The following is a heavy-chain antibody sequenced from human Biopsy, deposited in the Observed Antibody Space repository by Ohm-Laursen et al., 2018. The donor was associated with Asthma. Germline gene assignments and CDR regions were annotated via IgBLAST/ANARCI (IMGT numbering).Heavy chain of an antibody. Sequence: GQTLSLTCAASGFSFSNFAIHWVRQAPGKGLGWVGVISKDASTQDYADSVKGRFTMARDNSKNTLDLQMNSLREEDTAVYYCVRDGTDDAFDIWGQGTVVSVSS. CDR2: ISKDASTQ. J-gene: IGHJ3*02. V-gene: IGHV3-30*01. CDR3: VRDGTDDAFDI. CDR1: GFSFSNFA. D-gene: IGHD1-1*01.